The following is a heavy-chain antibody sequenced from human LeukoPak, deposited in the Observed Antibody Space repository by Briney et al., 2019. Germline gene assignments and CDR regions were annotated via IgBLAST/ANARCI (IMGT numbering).Heavy chain of an antibody. CDR1: GGSISSYY. CDR2: IYYCGST. J-gene: IGHJ3*02. CDR3: ARVLHSITIFGVEGGAFDI. Sequence: PSETLSLTCTVSGGSISSYYWSWIRQPPGKGLEWIGCIYYCGSTNYNPSLKSRVTISVDTSKNQFSLKLSSVTAADTAVYYCARVLHSITIFGVEGGAFDIWGQGTMVTVSS. V-gene: IGHV4-59*01. D-gene: IGHD3-3*01.